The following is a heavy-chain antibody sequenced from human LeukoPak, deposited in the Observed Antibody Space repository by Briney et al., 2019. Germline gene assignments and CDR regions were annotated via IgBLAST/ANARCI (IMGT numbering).Heavy chain of an antibody. CDR1: GYTFTSYG. CDR3: ARGRVAVAGIFQFDY. V-gene: IGHV1-18*01. J-gene: IGHJ4*02. D-gene: IGHD6-19*01. CDR2: ISAYNGNT. Sequence: ASVKVSCKASGYTFTSYGISWVRQAPGQGLEWMGWISAYNGNTNCAQKLQGSVTMTTDTSTSTAYMELRSLRSDDTAVYYCARGRVAVAGIFQFDYWGQGTLVTVSS.